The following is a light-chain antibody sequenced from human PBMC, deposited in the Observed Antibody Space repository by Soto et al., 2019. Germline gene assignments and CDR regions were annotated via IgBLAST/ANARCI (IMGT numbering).Light chain of an antibody. Sequence: QSVPTQPPSASGTPGQRVTISCSGSSSNIGSNTVSWYQQLPQRAPKLLIFSNNQRPSGVPDRFSGSKSGTSASLAISGLQSEDEADYYCATWTDGLNSYVFGTGTKLTVL. CDR3: ATWTDGLNSYV. J-gene: IGLJ1*01. CDR1: SSNIGSNT. V-gene: IGLV1-44*01. CDR2: SNN.